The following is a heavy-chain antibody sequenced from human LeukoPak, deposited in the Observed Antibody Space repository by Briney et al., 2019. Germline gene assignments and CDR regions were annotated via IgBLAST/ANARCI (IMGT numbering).Heavy chain of an antibody. CDR1: GYTFTGYY. CDR2: INPNSGAT. D-gene: IGHD3-16*01. V-gene: IGHV1-2*06. CDR3: AGGVLHGGGNWFDP. J-gene: IGHJ5*02. Sequence: ASVKVSCKTSGYTFTGYYMHWLRQAPGQGLEWMGRINPNSGATYYAQKFRSRVTMTRDTSISTAYMELASLISDDTAVYYCAGGVLHGGGNWFDPWGQGTLVTVSS.